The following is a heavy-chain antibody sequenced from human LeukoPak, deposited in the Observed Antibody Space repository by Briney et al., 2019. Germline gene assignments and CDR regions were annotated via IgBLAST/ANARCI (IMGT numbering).Heavy chain of an antibody. V-gene: IGHV3-7*03. J-gene: IGHJ4*01. D-gene: IGHD5-12*01. CDR3: TKDREPDSGFDFDY. Sequence: GGSLRLSCAASGFTFSSYWMSWVRQAPGKGLEWVANIKGEGSEKYYADSVRGRFTISRDNSKNTLYLQMDSLRAEDTAIYYCTKDREPDSGFDFDYWGQGTVVTVSS. CDR1: GFTFSSYW. CDR2: IKGEGSEK.